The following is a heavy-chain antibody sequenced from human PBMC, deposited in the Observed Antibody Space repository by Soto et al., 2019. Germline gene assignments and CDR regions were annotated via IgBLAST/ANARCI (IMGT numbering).Heavy chain of an antibody. CDR3: ARRWREGRVDY. V-gene: IGHV4-4*02. J-gene: IGHJ4*02. CDR1: GGSISSSNW. Sequence: QVQLQESGPGLVKPSGTLSLTCAVSGGSISSSNWWSWVRQPPGKGLEWIGEIYHSGNTNYNPSLNSRVTMAVDKSRNQFSLKLSSVTAADSAVYYCARRWREGRVDYWGQGTLVTVSS. CDR2: IYHSGNT.